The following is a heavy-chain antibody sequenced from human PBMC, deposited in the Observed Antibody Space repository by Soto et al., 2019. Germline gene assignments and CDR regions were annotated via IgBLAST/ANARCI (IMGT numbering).Heavy chain of an antibody. CDR2: IYYSGT. CDR3: VRTYDGSGPNSGGYAFDI. J-gene: IGHJ3*02. CDR1: GGSISNLY. V-gene: IGHV4-59*11. D-gene: IGHD3-22*01. Sequence: PSGTLSLPWRVSGGSISNLYCSWIREPPGKGMEWSALIYYSGTSYTPSLKSRVSISLDTSKNQFSLKLCSVTAAATAVYYCVRTYDGSGPNSGGYAFDIWGQGTMVTAS.